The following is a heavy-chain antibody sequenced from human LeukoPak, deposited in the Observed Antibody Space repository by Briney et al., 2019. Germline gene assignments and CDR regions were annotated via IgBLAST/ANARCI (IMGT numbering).Heavy chain of an antibody. CDR3: ARGGRYFDWLSLWGDAFDI. Sequence: ASVKVSCKASGYTFTSYDINWVLQATGQGLEWMGWMNPNSGNTGYAQKFQGRVTMTRNTSISTAYMELSSLRSEDTAVYYCARGGRYFDWLSLWGDAFDIWGQGTMVTVSS. J-gene: IGHJ3*02. D-gene: IGHD3-9*01. CDR2: MNPNSGNT. CDR1: GYTFTSYD. V-gene: IGHV1-8*02.